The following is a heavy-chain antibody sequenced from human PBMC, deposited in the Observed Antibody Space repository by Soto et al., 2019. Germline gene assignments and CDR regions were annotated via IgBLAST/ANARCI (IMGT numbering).Heavy chain of an antibody. CDR3: ARWSDKKVVDS. CDR2: IWYDGSEK. CDR1: GFTFRNHG. D-gene: IGHD1-26*01. V-gene: IGHV3-33*01. J-gene: IGHJ5*01. Sequence: ESGGGVVQPGRSLRLSCEGSGFTFRNHGMHWVRQAPGKGLEWLAVIWYDGSEKYYADSVRGRFFVSRDNAKNTLYLQMNSLTVEDTALYYCARWSDKKVVDSWGQGTAVTVSS.